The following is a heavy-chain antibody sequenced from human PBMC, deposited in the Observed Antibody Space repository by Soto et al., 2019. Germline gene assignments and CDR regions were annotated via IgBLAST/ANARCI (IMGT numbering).Heavy chain of an antibody. CDR2: IDQNGNDK. CDR3: ATSAAAAGND. CDR1: GFTFSSYW. J-gene: IGHJ4*02. V-gene: IGHV3-7*01. D-gene: IGHD6-13*01. Sequence: GGSLRLSCAASGFTFSSYWMSWVRQAPGKGLEWVGNIDQNGNDKYYVDSVKGRFTISRDNAKNSLHLQMNSLRADDTAIYYCATSAAAAGNDWGQGILVTVSS.